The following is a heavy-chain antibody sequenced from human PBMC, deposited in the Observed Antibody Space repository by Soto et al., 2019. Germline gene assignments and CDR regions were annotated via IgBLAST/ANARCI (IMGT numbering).Heavy chain of an antibody. J-gene: IGHJ4*02. D-gene: IGHD6-13*01. CDR2: IWYDGSNK. CDR1: GFTFSSYG. Sequence: QVQLVESGGGVVQPGRSLRISCAVSGFTFSSYGMHWVRQAPGKGLEWVAVIWYDGSNKYYADSVKGRFTISRDNSKNTLYLQMNSLRAEDTALYYCAGLTPKYSSSWYYFDYWGQGTLVNVSS. V-gene: IGHV3-33*01. CDR3: AGLTPKYSSSWYYFDY.